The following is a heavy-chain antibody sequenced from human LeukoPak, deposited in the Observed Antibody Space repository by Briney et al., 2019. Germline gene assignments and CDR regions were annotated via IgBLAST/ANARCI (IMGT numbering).Heavy chain of an antibody. D-gene: IGHD2/OR15-2a*01. CDR3: ARADYVLGNWFDP. V-gene: IGHV1-69*06. CDR1: GYTFTGYY. CDR2: IIPIFGTA. J-gene: IGHJ5*02. Sequence: SVKVSCKASGYTFTGYYMHWVRQAPGQGLEWMGGIIPIFGTANYAQKFQGRVTITADKSTSTAYMELSSLRSEDTAVYYCARADYVLGNWFDPWGQGTLVTVSS.